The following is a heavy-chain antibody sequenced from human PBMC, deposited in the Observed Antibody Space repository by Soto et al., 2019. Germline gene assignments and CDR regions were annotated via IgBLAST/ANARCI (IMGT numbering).Heavy chain of an antibody. Sequence: QVQLQESGPGLVKPAQTLSLTGTVSGGSISSGSYYWSWIRQHPGKGLEWIGYIYYSGSTYYNPSLKSRVTISVDTSKNQFSLKLSSVTAADTAVYYCARWPQLEPRFDYWGQGTLVTVSS. CDR1: GGSISSGSYY. CDR2: IYYSGST. D-gene: IGHD1-1*01. V-gene: IGHV4-31*03. CDR3: ARWPQLEPRFDY. J-gene: IGHJ4*02.